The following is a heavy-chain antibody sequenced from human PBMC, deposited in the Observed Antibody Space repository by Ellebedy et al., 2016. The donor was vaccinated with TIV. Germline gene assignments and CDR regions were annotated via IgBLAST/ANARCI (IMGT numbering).Heavy chain of an antibody. J-gene: IGHJ4*02. CDR1: GFTLTTYA. Sequence: GGSLRLSCAASGFTLTTYAMSWVRQAPGKGLEWVPSISATGGSTYYADSVKGRFTISRDISKNTLYLQMNSLRAEDTAMYYCAKTRQTNPVAPHYFDYWGQGTLVPVSS. CDR2: ISATGGST. V-gene: IGHV3-23*01. CDR3: AKTRQTNPVAPHYFDY.